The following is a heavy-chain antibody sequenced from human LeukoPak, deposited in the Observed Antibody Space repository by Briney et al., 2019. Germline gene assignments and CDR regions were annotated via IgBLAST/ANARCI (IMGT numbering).Heavy chain of an antibody. V-gene: IGHV3-48*03. J-gene: IGHJ4*02. CDR1: GLTFSTCE. CDR2: ISQSGNTI. D-gene: IGHD3-10*01. CDR3: ARQFTASGRGLDY. Sequence: GGSLRLSCAASGLTFSTCEMNWVRQAPGKGLEWVSYISQSGNTIYYSDSVKGRFTISRDNAKNSLYLQMYSLTAEDTAVYYCARQFTASGRGLDYWGQGALVTVSS.